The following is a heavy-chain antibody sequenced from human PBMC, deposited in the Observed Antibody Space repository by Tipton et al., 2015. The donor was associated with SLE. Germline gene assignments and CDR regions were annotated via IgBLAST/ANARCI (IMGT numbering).Heavy chain of an antibody. CDR3: ARFHVKSYYEFDC. CDR1: GGSVSSSSKY. J-gene: IGHJ4*02. CDR2: IYYGGST. V-gene: IGHV4-39*07. Sequence: TLSLTCTVSGGSVSSSSKYWAWIRQPPGKGLEWIGSIYYGGSTFYNPSLKSRVTISVDTSKNEFSLKLSSVTAADTAVYYCARFHVKSYYEFDCWGQGTLVTVSS. D-gene: IGHD3-10*01.